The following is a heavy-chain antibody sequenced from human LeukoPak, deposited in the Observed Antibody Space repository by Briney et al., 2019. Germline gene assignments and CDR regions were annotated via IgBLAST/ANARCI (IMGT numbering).Heavy chain of an antibody. CDR2: INPSGGST. Sequence: ASVKVSCKASGYTFTSYYMHWVRQAPGQGVERVGIINPSGGSTSYAQKFQGRGTMTRDTSTSTVYMELSSLRSEDTAVYYCARDPYLDYYGSGSYFDYWGQGTLVTVSS. CDR3: ARDPYLDYYGSGSYFDY. J-gene: IGHJ4*02. V-gene: IGHV1-46*01. CDR1: GYTFTSYY. D-gene: IGHD3-10*01.